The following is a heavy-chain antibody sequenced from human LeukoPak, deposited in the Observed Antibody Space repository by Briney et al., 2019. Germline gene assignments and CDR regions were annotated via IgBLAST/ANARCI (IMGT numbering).Heavy chain of an antibody. CDR1: GFTFDDYW. Sequence: PGGSLRLSCGASGFTFDDYWMSWVRQAPGQGLEWVANINQDGSEKYYLDSAKGRFTISRDNAKNSLFLQMNSLRAEDTALYYCTTSPSRSPFHIWGQGTMVTVSS. CDR3: TTSPSRSPFHI. V-gene: IGHV3-7*01. CDR2: INQDGSEK. J-gene: IGHJ3*02.